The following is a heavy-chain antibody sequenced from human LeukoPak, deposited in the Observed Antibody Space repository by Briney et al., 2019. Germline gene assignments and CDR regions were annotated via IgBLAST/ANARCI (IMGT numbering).Heavy chain of an antibody. CDR2: ISGSGGST. D-gene: IGHD5-18*01. CDR3: AKYGYSYGGNYYGMDV. V-gene: IGHV3-23*01. J-gene: IGHJ6*02. CDR1: GFTFSSYA. Sequence: GSLRLSCAASGFTFSSYAMSWVRQAPGKGLEWVSAISGSGGSTYYADSVKGRFTISRDNSKNTLCLQMNSLRAEDTAVYYCAKYGYSYGGNYYGMDVWGQGTTVTVSS.